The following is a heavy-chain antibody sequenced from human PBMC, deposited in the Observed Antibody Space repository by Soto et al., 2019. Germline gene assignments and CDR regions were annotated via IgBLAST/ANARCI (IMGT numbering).Heavy chain of an antibody. Sequence: QLQLLESGPGLVKASETLSLTCSVSGGSISTSRSYWAWIRQPPGKGLEWLANIFYSGSTFYNPSLASRGSVSVDTSKNELPLQLRSVTAADTAVYYCARQPKTGDTDVWFDPWGQGPLVTVSS. CDR3: ARQPKTGDTDVWFDP. CDR2: IFYSGST. D-gene: IGHD2-21*01. V-gene: IGHV4-39*01. J-gene: IGHJ5*02. CDR1: GGSISTSRSY.